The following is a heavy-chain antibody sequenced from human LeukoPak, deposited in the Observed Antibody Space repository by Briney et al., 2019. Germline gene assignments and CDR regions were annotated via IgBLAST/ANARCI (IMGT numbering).Heavy chain of an antibody. D-gene: IGHD3-9*01. Sequence: SETLSLTCTVSGGSISSYYWSWIRQPPGKGLEWIGYIYYSGSTNYNPSLKSRVTISVDTSKNQFSLKLSSVTAADTAVYYCARSLVLNYGMDVWGQGTTVTVSS. J-gene: IGHJ6*02. CDR3: ARSLVLNYGMDV. V-gene: IGHV4-59*08. CDR1: GGSISSYY. CDR2: IYYSGST.